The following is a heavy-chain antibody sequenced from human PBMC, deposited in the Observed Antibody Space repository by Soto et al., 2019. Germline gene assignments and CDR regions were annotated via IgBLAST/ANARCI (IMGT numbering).Heavy chain of an antibody. CDR2: INHSGST. CDR3: ARERYYDFWSGYRPHYYYYGMDV. CDR1: GGSFSGYY. D-gene: IGHD3-3*01. Sequence: QVQLQQWGAGLLKPSETLSLTCAVYGGSFSGYYWSWIRQPPGKGLEWIGEINHSGSTNYNPSLKSGVTISVGASKNQFSLKLSSVTAADTAVYYCARERYYDFWSGYRPHYYYYGMDVWGQGTTVTVSS. J-gene: IGHJ6*02. V-gene: IGHV4-34*01.